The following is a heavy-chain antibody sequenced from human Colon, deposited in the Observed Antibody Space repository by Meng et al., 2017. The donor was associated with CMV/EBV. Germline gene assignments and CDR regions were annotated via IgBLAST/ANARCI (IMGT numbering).Heavy chain of an antibody. J-gene: IGHJ4*02. Sequence: GESLKISCTVSRFRFSDFWMNWVRQAPGKGLEWVANIQADGSETYYADSVKGRFIISRDNAKNSLFLQMNSLRAEDTALYYCAKKAPGSSPFDYWGQGTLVTVSS. D-gene: IGHD6-13*01. CDR1: RFRFSDFW. CDR3: AKKAPGSSPFDY. CDR2: IQADGSET. V-gene: IGHV3-7*03.